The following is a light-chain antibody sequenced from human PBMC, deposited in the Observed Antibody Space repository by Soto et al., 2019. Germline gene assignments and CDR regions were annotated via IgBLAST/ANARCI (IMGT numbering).Light chain of an antibody. CDR2: WAS. V-gene: IGKV4-1*01. J-gene: IGKJ1*01. CDR1: QTVLYSSNNKNY. Sequence: DIVMTQSPDSLAVSLAEGPTINGNSSQTVLYSSNNKNYLAWYQQKPGQPPKLLIYWASTRESGVPDRFSGSGSGTDFTLTISSLQAEDVALYYCQQYYSTPWTFGQGTKVEIK. CDR3: QQYYSTPWT.